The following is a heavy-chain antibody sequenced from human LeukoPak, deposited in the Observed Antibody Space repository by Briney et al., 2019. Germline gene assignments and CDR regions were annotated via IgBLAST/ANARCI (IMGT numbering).Heavy chain of an antibody. CDR2: ISSSSSYI. Sequence: GGSLRLSCAASGSTFISYSMNCVRPAPGKGLEWVSSISSSSSYIYYADSVKGRFTISRDNPKNSLYMQMNSLRAEDTAVYYCARVLDNSSSRYQSLKYWGQGTLVTVSS. CDR3: ARVLDNSSSRYQSLKY. J-gene: IGHJ4*02. CDR1: GSTFISYS. D-gene: IGHD6-25*01. V-gene: IGHV3-21*01.